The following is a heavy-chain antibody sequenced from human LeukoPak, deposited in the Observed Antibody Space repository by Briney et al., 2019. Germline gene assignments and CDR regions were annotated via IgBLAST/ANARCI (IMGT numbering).Heavy chain of an antibody. CDR3: AREHLYYYGSGSYGGMDV. D-gene: IGHD3-10*01. V-gene: IGHV3-11*06. CDR2: ISSSSSYT. J-gene: IGHJ6*04. CDR1: GFTFSDYY. Sequence: PGGSLRLSCAASGFTFSDYYMSWIRQAPGKGLEWVSYISSSSSYTNYADSVKGRFTISRDNAKNSLYLQMNSLRAEDTAVYYCAREHLYYYGSGSYGGMDVWGKGTTVTVSS.